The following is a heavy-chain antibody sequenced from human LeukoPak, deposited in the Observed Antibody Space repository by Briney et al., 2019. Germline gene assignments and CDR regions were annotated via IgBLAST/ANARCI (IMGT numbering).Heavy chain of an antibody. CDR1: GGSISGNY. Sequence: SETLSLTCTVSGGSISGNYWSWIRQPPGQGLEWIAYIHSSGYTNYNPSLKSRVTISADTSNSQFSLKVTSVTAADTAMYYCTKRQGPTSGSYDYFDPWGQGALVTVSS. CDR2: IHSSGYT. D-gene: IGHD1-26*01. J-gene: IGHJ5*02. CDR3: TKRQGPTSGSYDYFDP. V-gene: IGHV4-4*09.